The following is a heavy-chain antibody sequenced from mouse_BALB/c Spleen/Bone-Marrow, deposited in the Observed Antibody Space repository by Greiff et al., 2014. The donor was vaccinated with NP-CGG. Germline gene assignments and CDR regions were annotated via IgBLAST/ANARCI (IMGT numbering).Heavy chain of an antibody. V-gene: IGHV14-3*02. CDR1: GFNIKDTY. Sequence: VQLQQPGAELVKPGASVKLSCTASGFNIKDTYMHWVKQRPEQGLEWIGRIDPANGNTKYDPKFQGKATITADTSSNTAYLQLSCLTSEVTAVYYCAIYYYGSSGFAYWGQGTLVTVSA. D-gene: IGHD1-1*01. CDR3: AIYYYGSSGFAY. CDR2: IDPANGNT. J-gene: IGHJ3*01.